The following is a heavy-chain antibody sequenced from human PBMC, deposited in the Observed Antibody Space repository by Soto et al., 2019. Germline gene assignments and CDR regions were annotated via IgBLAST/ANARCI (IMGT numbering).Heavy chain of an antibody. D-gene: IGHD4-17*01. J-gene: IGHJ6*02. CDR3: GGERYGGRGMEV. Sequence: GGSLRLSCAASGFTFSSYAMHWVRQAPGKGLEWVAVISYDGSNKYYADSVKGRFTISRDNSKNTLYLQMNSLRAEDTAVYYCGGERYGGRGMEVWGQGTTVTVCS. CDR2: ISYDGSNK. CDR1: GFTFSSYA. V-gene: IGHV3-30-3*01.